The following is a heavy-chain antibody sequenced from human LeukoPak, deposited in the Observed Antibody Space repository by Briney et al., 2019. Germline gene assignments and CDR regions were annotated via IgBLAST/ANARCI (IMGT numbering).Heavy chain of an antibody. V-gene: IGHV3-48*04. J-gene: IGHJ4*02. CDR3: AREATSGY. CDR2: ISRGTDTI. CDR1: GFTFSSYS. Sequence: GGSLRLSCAASGFTFSSYSMNWVRQAPGKGLEWLSYISRGTDTIYYADSVKGRFTISRDNANNSLYLQMTNLRAEDTAVYYCAREATSGYWGQGTLVTVSS.